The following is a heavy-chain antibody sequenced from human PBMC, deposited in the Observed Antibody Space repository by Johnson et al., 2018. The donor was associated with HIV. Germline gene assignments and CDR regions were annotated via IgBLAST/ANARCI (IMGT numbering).Heavy chain of an antibody. CDR3: ARGTPGDYDSSGYYRGSEAFDI. Sequence: QVQLVESGGGVVQPGGSLRLSCAASGFTFSDYYMSWIRQAPGKGLEWVSYISSSGSTIYYADSVKGRFTISRYNAKNSLYLQMNSLRAEDTAVYYCARGTPGDYDSSGYYRGSEAFDIWGQGTMVTVSS. V-gene: IGHV3-11*04. J-gene: IGHJ3*02. CDR2: ISSSGSTI. D-gene: IGHD3-22*01. CDR1: GFTFSDYY.